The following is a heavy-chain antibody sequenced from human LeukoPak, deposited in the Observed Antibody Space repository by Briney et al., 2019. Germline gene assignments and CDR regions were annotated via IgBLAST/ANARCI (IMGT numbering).Heavy chain of an antibody. V-gene: IGHV3-7*03. Sequence: QPGGSLRLSCAASGFTFSTYWMSWVRQAPGKGLEWVANIKQDGSEKYHVDSVKGRFTISRDNAKKSLYLQMNSQRAEDTAVYYCAKDQGFYGSGSYKEYFQHWGQGTLVTVSS. CDR2: IKQDGSEK. CDR1: GFTFSTYW. J-gene: IGHJ1*01. D-gene: IGHD3-10*01. CDR3: AKDQGFYGSGSYKEYFQH.